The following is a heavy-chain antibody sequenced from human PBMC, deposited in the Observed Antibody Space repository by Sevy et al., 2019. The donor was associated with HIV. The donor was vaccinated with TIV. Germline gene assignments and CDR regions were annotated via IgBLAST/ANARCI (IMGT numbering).Heavy chain of an antibody. CDR1: GFTFSNAW. D-gene: IGHD3-16*02. J-gene: IGHJ3*02. V-gene: IGHV3-15*01. Sequence: GGSLRLSCAASGFTFSNAWMSWVRQAPGKGLEWVGRIKSKTDGGTTDYAAPAKGRFTISRDDSKNTLYLQMNSLKTEDTAVYYCTTPGVTFGGVIVNDAFDIWGQGTMVTVSS. CDR3: TTPGVTFGGVIVNDAFDI. CDR2: IKSKTDGGTT.